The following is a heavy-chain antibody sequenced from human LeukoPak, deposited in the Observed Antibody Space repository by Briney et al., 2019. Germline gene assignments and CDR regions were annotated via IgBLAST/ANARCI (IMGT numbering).Heavy chain of an antibody. CDR3: ARGVHALGY. CDR1: RFTFSPFG. D-gene: IGHD2-2*01. Sequence: GGSLRLSCAASRFTFSPFGMHWVRQAPGKGLEWVAFIRSDGSDKYYADSVKGRFTISRDNSRNMLFLQMNSLRPEDTAVYYCARGVHALGYWGQGALVIVSS. CDR2: IRSDGSDK. V-gene: IGHV3-30*02. J-gene: IGHJ4*02.